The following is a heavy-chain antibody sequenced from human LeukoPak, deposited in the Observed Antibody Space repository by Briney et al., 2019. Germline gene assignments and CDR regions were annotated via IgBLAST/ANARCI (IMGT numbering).Heavy chain of an antibody. D-gene: IGHD5-24*01. CDR1: GFTFSSYW. J-gene: IGHJ4*02. CDR2: IKQDGSEK. CDR3: SKERDGRFFDY. V-gene: IGHV3-7*04. Sequence: PGGSLRLSCAASGFTFSSYWMSWVRQAPGKGLEWVANIKQDGSEKYFVDSVRGRFTISRDNSKNSLHLQMNTLRAEDTAFYYWSKERDGRFFDYWGQGTLVTVSS.